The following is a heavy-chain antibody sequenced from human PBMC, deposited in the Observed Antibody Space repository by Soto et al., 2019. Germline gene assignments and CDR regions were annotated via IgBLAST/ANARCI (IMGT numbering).Heavy chain of an antibody. CDR1: GYTFTSYY. V-gene: IGHV1-46*01. D-gene: IGHD3-10*01. Sequence: GASVKVSCKASGYTFTSYYLHWVRQAPGQGLEWMGIINPSGGSTSYAQKFQGRVTMTRDTSTSTVYMELSSLRSEDTAVYYCARDLFRHTMVRTFGYWGEVPLVTVS. J-gene: IGHJ4*02. CDR2: INPSGGST. CDR3: ARDLFRHTMVRTFGY.